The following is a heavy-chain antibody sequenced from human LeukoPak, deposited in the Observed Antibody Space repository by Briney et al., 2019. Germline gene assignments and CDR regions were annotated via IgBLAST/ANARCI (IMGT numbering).Heavy chain of an antibody. J-gene: IGHJ4*02. CDR3: AKDRDFYGSGSYYN. V-gene: IGHV3-53*01. Sequence: PGGSLRLSCAASGFTVSSNYMSWVRQAPGKGLEWVSVIYSGGSTYYADSVKGRFTISRDNSKNTLYLQMNSLRAEDTAVYYCAKDRDFYGSGSYYNWGQGTLVTVSS. D-gene: IGHD3-10*01. CDR2: IYSGGST. CDR1: GFTVSSNY.